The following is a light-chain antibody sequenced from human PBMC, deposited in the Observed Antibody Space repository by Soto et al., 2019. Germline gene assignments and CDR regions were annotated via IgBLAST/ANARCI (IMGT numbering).Light chain of an antibody. CDR3: SSYAGSNNQV. CDR1: SSDVGGYKY. CDR2: EVS. J-gene: IGLJ1*01. V-gene: IGLV2-8*02. Sequence: QSALTQPPSASRSPGQSVTISCTGTSSDVGGYKYVSWYQQHPGRAPKLMIYEVSKRPSGVPDRFSGSKSGNTASLTVSGLQTEDEADYYCSSYAGSNNQVFGTGTKLTVL.